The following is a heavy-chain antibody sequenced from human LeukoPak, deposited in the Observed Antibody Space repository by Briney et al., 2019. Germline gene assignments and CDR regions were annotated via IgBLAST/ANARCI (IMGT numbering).Heavy chain of an antibody. D-gene: IGHD3-22*01. CDR3: ARADYYDRKNWFDP. V-gene: IGHV1-69*05. Sequence: SVKVSCKASGGTFSSYAISWVRQAPGQGLEWMGGIIPIFGTANYAQRFQGRVTITTDESTSTAYMELSSLRSEDTAVYYCARADYYDRKNWFDPWGQGTLVTVSS. CDR1: GGTFSSYA. CDR2: IIPIFGTA. J-gene: IGHJ5*02.